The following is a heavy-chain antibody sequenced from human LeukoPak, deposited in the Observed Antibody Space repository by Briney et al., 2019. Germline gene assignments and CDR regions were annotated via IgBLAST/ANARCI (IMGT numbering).Heavy chain of an antibody. CDR1: GGSLINYY. D-gene: IGHD4/OR15-4a*01. J-gene: IGHJ5*02. Sequence: SETLSLTCAVYGGSLINYYWSWIRRSPGKGLEWIGDIDHSGGTSYNPALRSRVTMSIDPSRNQFYLKINSVTASDTAVYYCAMVLWQSGRPGPWDQGSLVTVSS. CDR2: IDHSGGT. V-gene: IGHV4-34*01. CDR3: AMVLWQSGRPGP.